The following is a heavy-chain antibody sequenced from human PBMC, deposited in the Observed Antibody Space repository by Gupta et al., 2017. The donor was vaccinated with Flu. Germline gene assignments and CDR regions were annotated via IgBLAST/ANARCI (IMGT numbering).Heavy chain of an antibody. Sequence: QVQLHESGPGLVKPSQTLSLPCTVSGDSISRDAYHWDWIRQPAGKGLEWIGRVHTTGRTTYNPSLESRVAISIDTSKNQFSLELRSVTAADTAVYYCARLPPGYWGQGTLVAVSS. CDR3: ARLPPGY. J-gene: IGHJ4*02. CDR2: VHTTGRT. V-gene: IGHV4-61*02. CDR1: GDSISRDAYH.